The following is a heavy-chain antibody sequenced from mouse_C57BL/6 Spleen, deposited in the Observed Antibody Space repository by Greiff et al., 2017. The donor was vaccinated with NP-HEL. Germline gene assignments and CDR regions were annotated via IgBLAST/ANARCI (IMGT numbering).Heavy chain of an antibody. CDR1: GYTFTSYG. D-gene: IGHD2-4*01. V-gene: IGHV1-81*01. CDR2: IYPRSGNT. Sequence: QVQLKQSGAELARPGASVKLSCKASGYTFTSYGISWVKQRTGQGLEWIGEIYPRSGNTYYNEKFKGKATLTADKSSSTAYMELRSLTSEDSAVYFCAREGLRLAMDYWGQGTSVTVSS. CDR3: AREGLRLAMDY. J-gene: IGHJ4*01.